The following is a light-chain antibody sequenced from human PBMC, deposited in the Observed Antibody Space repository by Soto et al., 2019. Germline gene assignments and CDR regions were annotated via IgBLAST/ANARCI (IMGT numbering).Light chain of an antibody. CDR2: AND. CDR3: AIWYDRLRV. V-gene: IGLV1-47*01. Sequence: QSVLTQPTSASGTPGQRVTISCSGSSSNIETHFVYWYQQVPGTAHKLLIYANDHRPSGVPDRFSGSKSGTSASLAISGLRSEAEADYYCAIWYDRLRVFGGGTKLTVL. J-gene: IGLJ2*01. CDR1: SSNIETHF.